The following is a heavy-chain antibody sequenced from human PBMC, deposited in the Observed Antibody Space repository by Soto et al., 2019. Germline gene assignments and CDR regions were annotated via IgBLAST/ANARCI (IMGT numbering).Heavy chain of an antibody. CDR2: VYHSGST. J-gene: IGHJ6*02. CDR1: DGSICSGGHY. CDR3: ARDRVGAPYGMDV. D-gene: IGHD1-26*01. Sequence: SETLSLTCTVSDGSICSGGHYWSWIRQHPGQGLEWIGYVYHSGSTYYNPSLKSRVTISVDTSQNQFSLKLSSVTAADTAVYYCARDRVGAPYGMDVWGQGTTVTVSS. V-gene: IGHV4-31*03.